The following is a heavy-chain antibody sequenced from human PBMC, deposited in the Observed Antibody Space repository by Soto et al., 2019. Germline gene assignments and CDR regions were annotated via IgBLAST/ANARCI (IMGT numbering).Heavy chain of an antibody. D-gene: IGHD3-9*01. CDR2: IYYSGST. J-gene: IGHJ4*02. Sequence: SETLSLTCTVSGGSISSSSYYWGWIRQPPGKGLEWIGSIYYSGSTYYNPSLKSRVTISVDTSKNQFSLKLSSVTAADTAVYYCARRLRYFDWLLEFDYWGQGTLVTVSS. V-gene: IGHV4-39*01. CDR1: GGSISSSSYY. CDR3: ARRLRYFDWLLEFDY.